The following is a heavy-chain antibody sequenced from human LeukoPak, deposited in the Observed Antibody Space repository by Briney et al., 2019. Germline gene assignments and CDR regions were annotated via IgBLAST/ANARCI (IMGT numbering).Heavy chain of an antibody. V-gene: IGHV3-7*01. D-gene: IGHD3-22*01. J-gene: IGHJ4*02. CDR1: GFTFSSYW. Sequence: GGSLRLSCAASGFTFSSYWMSWVRQAPGKGLEWVANIKQDGSEKYYVDSVKGRFTISRDNAKNSLYLQMYSLRAEDTAVYYCARDYYDSSGYYEGDYWGQGTLATVSS. CDR2: IKQDGSEK. CDR3: ARDYYDSSGYYEGDY.